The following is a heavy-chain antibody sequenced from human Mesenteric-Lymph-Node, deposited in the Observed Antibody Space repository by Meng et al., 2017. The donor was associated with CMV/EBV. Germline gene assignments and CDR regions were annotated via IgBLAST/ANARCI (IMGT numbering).Heavy chain of an antibody. CDR1: GFTFSSYA. Sequence: GGSLRLSCAASGFTFSSYAMSWVRQAPGKGLEWVSVIYSGGSSTYYADSVKGRFTISRDNSKNTLYLQMNSLRAEDTAVYYCARDEWSGSYNWFDPWGQGTLVTVSS. CDR2: IYSGGSST. D-gene: IGHD1-26*01. CDR3: ARDEWSGSYNWFDP. V-gene: IGHV3-23*03. J-gene: IGHJ5*02.